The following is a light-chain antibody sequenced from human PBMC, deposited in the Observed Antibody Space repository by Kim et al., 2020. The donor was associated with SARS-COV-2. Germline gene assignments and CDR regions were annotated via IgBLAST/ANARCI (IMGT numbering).Light chain of an antibody. CDR3: QQSGGSPNYT. V-gene: IGKV3D-20*01. CDR2: AAS. Sequence: LAPRLLLYAASSRATGIADRFSGSGSGTDFTLTISRLEPEDSAVYYCQQSGGSPNYTFVQGTKLEIK. J-gene: IGKJ2*01.